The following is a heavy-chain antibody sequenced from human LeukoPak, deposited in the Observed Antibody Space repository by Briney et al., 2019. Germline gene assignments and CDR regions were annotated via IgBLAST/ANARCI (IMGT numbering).Heavy chain of an antibody. CDR3: ARRVGGILTGYYTS. Sequence: SETLSLTCTVSGGSISSYYWSWIRQPPGKGLEWIGYIYYSGSTNYNPSLKSRVTISVDTSKNQFSLKLSSVTAADTAVYYCARRVGGILTGYYTSWGQGTLVTVSS. J-gene: IGHJ5*02. CDR1: GGSISSYY. CDR2: IYYSGST. D-gene: IGHD3-9*01. V-gene: IGHV4-59*12.